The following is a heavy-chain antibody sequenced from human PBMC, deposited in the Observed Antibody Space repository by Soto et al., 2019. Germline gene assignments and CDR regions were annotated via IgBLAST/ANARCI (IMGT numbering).Heavy chain of an antibody. Sequence: ASVKVSCKASGGTFSSYAISWVRQAPGQGLEWMGGIIPIFGTANYAQKFQGRVTITADESTSTAYMELSSLRSEDTAVYYCARGDITIFGVAAPYGMDVWGQGTTVTVSS. V-gene: IGHV1-69*13. CDR2: IIPIFGTA. CDR1: GGTFSSYA. D-gene: IGHD3-3*01. J-gene: IGHJ6*02. CDR3: ARGDITIFGVAAPYGMDV.